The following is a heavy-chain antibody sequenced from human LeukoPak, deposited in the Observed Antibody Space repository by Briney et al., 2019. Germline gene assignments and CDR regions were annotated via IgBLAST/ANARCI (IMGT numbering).Heavy chain of an antibody. J-gene: IGHJ6*02. CDR2: ISGSGGST. V-gene: IGHV3-23*01. D-gene: IGHD3-3*01. CDR1: GFTFSSYA. CDR3: ARVQYDFWSGYYTRKPYYYGMDV. Sequence: QTGGSLRLPCAASGFTFSSYAMSWVRQAPGKGLEWVSAISGSGGSTYYADSVKGRFTISRDNAKNSLYLQMNSLRAEDTAVYYCARVQYDFWSGYYTRKPYYYGMDVWGQGTTVTVSS.